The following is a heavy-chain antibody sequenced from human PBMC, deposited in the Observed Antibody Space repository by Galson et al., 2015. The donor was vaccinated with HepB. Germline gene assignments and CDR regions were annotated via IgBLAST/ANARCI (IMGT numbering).Heavy chain of an antibody. CDR3: VREDYANPDY. CDR1: GFTFRDWF. V-gene: IGHV3-11*05. J-gene: IGHJ4*02. CDR2: ISGNSVYT. Sequence: SLRLSCAASGFTFRDWFMSWIRQAPGKGLEWVSYISGNSVYTKYADSVKGRFTISRDNVGNSLYLQMNSLRAEDTAIYYCVREDYANPDYWGQGALVTASS. D-gene: IGHD3-16*01.